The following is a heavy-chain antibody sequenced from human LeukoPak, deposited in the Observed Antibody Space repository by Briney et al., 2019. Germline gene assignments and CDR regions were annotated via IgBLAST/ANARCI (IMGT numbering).Heavy chain of an antibody. V-gene: IGHV1-18*01. CDR2: ISAYNGNT. CDR1: GYTFTTYG. CDR3: ARGIYGATVGYDY. J-gene: IGHJ4*02. D-gene: IGHD5-12*01. Sequence: ASVKVSCKASGYTFTTYGISWVRQAPGQGLEWMGWISAYNGNTNYGQKLQGRVTMTRNTSISTAYMELSSLRSEGTAVYYCARGIYGATVGYDYWGQGTLVTVSS.